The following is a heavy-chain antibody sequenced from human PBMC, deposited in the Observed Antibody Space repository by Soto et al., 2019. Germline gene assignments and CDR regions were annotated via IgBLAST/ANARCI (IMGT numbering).Heavy chain of an antibody. CDR2: ISGSANST. CDR3: AKCGDYGDYADWFDP. V-gene: IGHV3-23*01. D-gene: IGHD4-17*01. J-gene: IGHJ5*02. Sequence: EVQLLESGGGLVQPGGSLRLSCAASGFTFSTYAMNWVRQAPGKGLEWVSSISGSANSTYHADSVKGRFTISRDNSNNTLDLQMSSLRAEDTAIYYCAKCGDYGDYADWFDPWGQGTLVTVSS. CDR1: GFTFSTYA.